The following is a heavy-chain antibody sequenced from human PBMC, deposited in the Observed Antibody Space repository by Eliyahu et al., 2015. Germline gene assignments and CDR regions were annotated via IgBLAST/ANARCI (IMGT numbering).Heavy chain of an antibody. Sequence: EVQLVESGGGLVKPGRSLRLSCTASGFTFGDYPXGXFRQAPGKGLEWVGFIRRKAYSGTTEYAASVQGRFTISRDDSKSIAYLQMSSLKTEDTAVYYCTRDGSVITFGGVIVDYPDYWGQGTLVTVSS. CDR1: GFTFGDYP. J-gene: IGHJ4*02. D-gene: IGHD3-16*02. CDR3: TRDGSVITFGGVIVDYPDY. CDR2: IRRKAYSGTT. V-gene: IGHV3-49*05.